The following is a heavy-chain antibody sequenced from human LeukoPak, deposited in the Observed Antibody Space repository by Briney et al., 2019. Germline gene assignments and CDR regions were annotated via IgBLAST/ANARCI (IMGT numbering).Heavy chain of an antibody. J-gene: IGHJ4*02. D-gene: IGHD1-7*01. CDR3: AKDETDNWNYVPFDY. V-gene: IGHV3-43*02. Sequence: GGSLRLSCAASGFTFDDYAMHWVRQAPGKGLEWVSLISGDGGSTYYADSVKGRFTISRDNSKNSLYLQMNSPRTEDTALYYCAKDETDNWNYVPFDYWGQGTLVTVSP. CDR1: GFTFDDYA. CDR2: ISGDGGST.